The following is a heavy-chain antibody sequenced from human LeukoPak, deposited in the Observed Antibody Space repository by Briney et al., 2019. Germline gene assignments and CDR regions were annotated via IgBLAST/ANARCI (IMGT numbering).Heavy chain of an antibody. CDR3: ASHVVTDQH. V-gene: IGHV3-21*01. CDR2: ISSSSSYI. Sequence: PGGSLTLSCAGSGFTFSSYSMNWVRQAPARGVEGVSSISSSSSYIYYADSVKGRFTISRDNAKNSLYLQMNSLRAEDTSVYYCASHVVTDQHWGEGSLVTVSS. CDR1: GFTFSSYS. J-gene: IGHJ1*01. D-gene: IGHD3-22*01.